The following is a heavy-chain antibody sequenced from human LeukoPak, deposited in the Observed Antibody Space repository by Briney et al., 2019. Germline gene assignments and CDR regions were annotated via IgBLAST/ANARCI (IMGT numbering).Heavy chain of an antibody. CDR2: INPNSGGT. CDR3: ARDSDDFWSGYYTPQFDY. D-gene: IGHD3-3*01. Sequence: GASVKVSCRASGYTFTGYYMHWVRQAPGQGLEWMGRINPNSGGTNYAQKFQGRVTMTRDTSISTAYMELSRLRSDDTAVYYCARDSDDFWSGYYTPQFDYWGQGTLVTVSS. J-gene: IGHJ4*02. V-gene: IGHV1-2*06. CDR1: GYTFTGYY.